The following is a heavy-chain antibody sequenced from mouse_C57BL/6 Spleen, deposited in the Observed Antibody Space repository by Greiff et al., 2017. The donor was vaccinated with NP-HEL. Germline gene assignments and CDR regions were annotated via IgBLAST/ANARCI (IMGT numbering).Heavy chain of an antibody. CDR3: ASTISTRGYYDY. CDR2: IDTSDSYT. D-gene: IGHD2-12*01. CDR1: GYTFTSYW. J-gene: IGHJ2*01. Sequence: QVQLQQPGAELVKPGASVKLSCKASGYTFTSYWMQWVKQRPGQGLEWIGEIDTSDSYTNYNQKFKGKATLTVDTSSSTAYMQLSSLTSEDSAVYYCASTISTRGYYDYWGQGTTLTVSS. V-gene: IGHV1-50*01.